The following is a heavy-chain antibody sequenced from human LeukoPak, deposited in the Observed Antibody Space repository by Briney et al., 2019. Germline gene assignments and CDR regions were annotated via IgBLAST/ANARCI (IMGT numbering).Heavy chain of an antibody. Sequence: PGGSLRLSCAASGFTFDDHAMHWVRQAPGKGLEWVSGISWNSVSIDYADSVKGRFTISRDNAKNSLYLQMNSLRAEDTAVYYCAREIIGGASFLDYWGQGTLVTVSS. J-gene: IGHJ4*02. CDR1: GFTFDDHA. CDR2: ISWNSVSI. V-gene: IGHV3-9*01. CDR3: AREIIGGASFLDY. D-gene: IGHD1-26*01.